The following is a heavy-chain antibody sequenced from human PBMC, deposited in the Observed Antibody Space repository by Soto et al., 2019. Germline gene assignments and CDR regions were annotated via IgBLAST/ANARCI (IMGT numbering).Heavy chain of an antibody. CDR3: ARDYMGVATEGADAFDI. J-gene: IGHJ3*02. V-gene: IGHV4-59*01. CDR1: GGSISSYY. CDR2: IYYSGST. D-gene: IGHD5-12*01. Sequence: PSETLSLTCTVSGGSISSYYWSWIRQPPGKGLEWIGYIYYSGSTNYNPSLKSRVTISVDTSKNQSSLKLSSVTAADTAVYYCARDYMGVATEGADAFDIWGQGTMVTVSS.